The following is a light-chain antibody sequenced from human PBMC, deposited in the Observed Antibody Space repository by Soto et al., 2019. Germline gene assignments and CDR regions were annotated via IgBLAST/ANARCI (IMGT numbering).Light chain of an antibody. CDR1: QSVSSN. CDR2: DAS. V-gene: IGKV3-15*01. CDR3: LQYSNWPRT. Sequence: EIVMTQSPATLSVSPGERATLSCRASQSVSSNLAWYQQKPGQAPRLLIYDASTRATGIPARFSGSGSGTEFTLTISSLQSEDFAVYYCLQYSNWPRTFGQGTKVEIK. J-gene: IGKJ1*01.